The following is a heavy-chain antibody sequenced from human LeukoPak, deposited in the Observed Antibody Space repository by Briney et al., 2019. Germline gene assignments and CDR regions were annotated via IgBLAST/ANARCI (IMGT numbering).Heavy chain of an antibody. D-gene: IGHD3-16*02. Sequence: GGSLRLSCAASGFTFSSYWMTWVRQAPGKGLEWVSYISSSSSTIYYADSVKGRFTISRDNAKNPLYLQMNSLRDEDTAVYYCARGTYYDYVWGSYHFDYWGQGTLVTVSS. V-gene: IGHV3-48*02. J-gene: IGHJ4*02. CDR2: ISSSSSTI. CDR3: ARGTYYDYVWGSYHFDY. CDR1: GFTFSSYW.